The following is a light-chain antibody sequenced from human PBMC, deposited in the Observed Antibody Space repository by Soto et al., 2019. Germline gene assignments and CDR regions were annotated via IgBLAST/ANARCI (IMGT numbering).Light chain of an antibody. V-gene: IGKV3-15*01. Sequence: ILLTQSPATLSVSPGERATLSCRASQSVSSSYLAWYQQKPGQAPRLLIYGASTRATGIPGRFSGSGSGTELTLTISSLQSEDFAVYYCQHYYNWPRTFGQGTKVDIK. CDR1: QSVSSSY. CDR3: QHYYNWPRT. J-gene: IGKJ1*01. CDR2: GAS.